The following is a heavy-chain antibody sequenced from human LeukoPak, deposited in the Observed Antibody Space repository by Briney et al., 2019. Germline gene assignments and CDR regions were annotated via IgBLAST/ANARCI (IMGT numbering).Heavy chain of an antibody. CDR2: INDSGST. Sequence: SETLSLTCTVSGGSISSGGYDWSWRRQPAGKGMEWIGKINDSGSTKYNPSLKSRVTISVDTSNNQFALKLISVTAADTAVYYCARGRCSSTSCYTVRPVYYMDVWGKGTTVTVSS. J-gene: IGHJ6*03. V-gene: IGHV4-39*06. CDR1: GGSISSGGYD. D-gene: IGHD2-2*02. CDR3: ARGRCSSTSCYTVRPVYYMDV.